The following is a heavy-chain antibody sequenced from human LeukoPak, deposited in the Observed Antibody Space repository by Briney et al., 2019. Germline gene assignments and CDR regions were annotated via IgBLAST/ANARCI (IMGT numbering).Heavy chain of an antibody. CDR2: IYNSGGT. CDR1: GASISSYY. D-gene: IGHD3-22*01. J-gene: IGHJ4*02. V-gene: IGHV4-59*08. Sequence: SETLSLTCSVSGASISSYYWSWVRKPPGKGREWIGYIYNSGGTNYNPSLRSRLTISVDTSKNQFSLKLSSVTAADTAVYYCARMYYYDGSRLDYWGQGTLVTVSS. CDR3: ARMYYYDGSRLDY.